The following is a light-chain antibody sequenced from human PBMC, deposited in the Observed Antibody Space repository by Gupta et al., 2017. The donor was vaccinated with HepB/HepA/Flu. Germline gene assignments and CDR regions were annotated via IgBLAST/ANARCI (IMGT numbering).Light chain of an antibody. V-gene: IGKV1-33*01. Sequence: LQMTQSPSSLSASIGDRVPLTCQASQDITHNLDWYQQKPGMAPKLLIYDASNLETGVPSRFSGSGSGTDFTFTISSLQPEDIAIYYCQHYYAVGSSFGQGTKLDLK. CDR1: QDITHN. CDR2: DAS. CDR3: QHYYAVGSS. J-gene: IGKJ2*03.